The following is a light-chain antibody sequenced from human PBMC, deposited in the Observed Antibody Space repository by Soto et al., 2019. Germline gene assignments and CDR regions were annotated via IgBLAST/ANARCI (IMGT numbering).Light chain of an antibody. Sequence: QSVLTQPPSVSGAPGQRVTISCTGSSSNIGAGYDVHWYQQLPGTAPKLLIYGNSNRPSGVPDRFSGSKSGTSASLAITGLQAEDEADYYCQPNDSSLSVVFGGGTKLTVL. CDR2: GNS. CDR3: QPNDSSLSVV. CDR1: SSNIGAGYD. V-gene: IGLV1-40*01. J-gene: IGLJ2*01.